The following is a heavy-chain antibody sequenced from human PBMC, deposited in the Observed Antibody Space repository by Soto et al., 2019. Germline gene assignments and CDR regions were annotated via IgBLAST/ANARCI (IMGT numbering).Heavy chain of an antibody. CDR2: IYSGGST. CDR1: GFTVSSNY. J-gene: IGHJ6*02. CDR3: ARDMVRGMDV. V-gene: IGHV3-66*01. D-gene: IGHD3-10*01. Sequence: EVQLVESGGGLVQPGGSLRLSCAASGFTVSSNYMSWVRQAPGKGLEWVSVIYSGGSTYYADSVKGRFTISRDNSKNTLYLQRTSRRAEDTAVYYCARDMVRGMDVWGQGTTVTVSS.